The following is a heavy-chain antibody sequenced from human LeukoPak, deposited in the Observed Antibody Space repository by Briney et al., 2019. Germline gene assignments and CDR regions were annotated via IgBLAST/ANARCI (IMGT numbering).Heavy chain of an antibody. CDR2: IRYDGSNK. J-gene: IGHJ4*02. V-gene: IGHV3-30*02. D-gene: IGHD4-17*01. CDR1: GFTFSTYG. CDR3: AKDNYDYGDYDGGDY. Sequence: GGSLRLSCAASGFTFSTYGMHWVRQAPGKGLEWVAFIRYDGSNKYYADSVKGRFTISRDNSTNTLYLQMNSLRAEDTAVYYCAKDNYDYGDYDGGDYWGQGTLVTVSS.